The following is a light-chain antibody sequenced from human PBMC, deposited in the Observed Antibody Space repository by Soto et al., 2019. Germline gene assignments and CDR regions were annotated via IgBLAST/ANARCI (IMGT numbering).Light chain of an antibody. CDR2: GAS. V-gene: IGKV1-6*01. Sequence: AIQLTQSPSSLSASVGDRVSITCRASQGIRNDLGWYQHKPGKAPKLLIHGASSLQSGVPSRFSGSASGTEFTRTISSLQPEDLASYYCLQDHSYPWTFGQGTKVEI. CDR3: LQDHSYPWT. J-gene: IGKJ1*01. CDR1: QGIRND.